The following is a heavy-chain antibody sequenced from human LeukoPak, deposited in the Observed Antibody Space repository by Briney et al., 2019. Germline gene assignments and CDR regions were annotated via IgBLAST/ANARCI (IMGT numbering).Heavy chain of an antibody. J-gene: IGHJ4*02. CDR1: GGSFSGYY. Sequence: ASETLSLTCAVYGGSFSGYYWSWIRQPPGKGLEWIGEINHSGSTNYNPSLKSRVTISVDTSKNQFSLKLSSVTAADTAVYYCARRPRYFDWRIDYWGQGTLVTVSS. V-gene: IGHV4-34*01. CDR3: ARRPRYFDWRIDY. CDR2: INHSGST. D-gene: IGHD3-9*01.